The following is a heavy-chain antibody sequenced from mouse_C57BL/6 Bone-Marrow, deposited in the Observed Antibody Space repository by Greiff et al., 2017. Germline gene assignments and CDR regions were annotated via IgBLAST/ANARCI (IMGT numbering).Heavy chain of an antibody. V-gene: IGHV14-4*01. CDR3: TTLKLAWFAY. CDR2: IDPENVDT. Sequence: EVQLQQSGAELVRPGASVKLSCTASGFNIKDDYMHWVKQRPEQSLEWIFWIDPENVDTEYASKFQGKATITADTSSNTAYLQLSSLTSDDTAVYYCTTLKLAWFAYWGQGTLVTVSA. CDR1: GFNIKDDY. J-gene: IGHJ3*01.